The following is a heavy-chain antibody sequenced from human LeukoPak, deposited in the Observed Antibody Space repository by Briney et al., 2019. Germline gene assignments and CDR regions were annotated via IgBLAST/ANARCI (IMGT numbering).Heavy chain of an antibody. CDR1: GFTFSSYG. V-gene: IGHV3-21*01. CDR3: ARVRDETGKADDAFDI. Sequence: KSGGSLRLSCAASGFTFSSYGMHWVRQAPGKGPEWVSSISTSSGYIYYADSVKGRFTISRDNAKNSLSLQMNSLRAEDTAVYYCARVRDETGKADDAFDIWGQGTMVTVSS. D-gene: IGHD3-9*01. CDR2: ISTSSGYI. J-gene: IGHJ3*02.